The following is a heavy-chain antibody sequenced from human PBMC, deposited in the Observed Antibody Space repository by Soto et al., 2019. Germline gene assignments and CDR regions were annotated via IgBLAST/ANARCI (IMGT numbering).Heavy chain of an antibody. CDR3: AREYDSYGQSGGQDYYYYYGMDV. CDR1: GFTFSSYG. J-gene: IGHJ6*02. D-gene: IGHD3-22*01. V-gene: IGHV3-33*01. Sequence: GGSLRLSCAASGFTFSSYGMHWVRQAPGKGLEWVAVIWYDGSNKYYADSVKGRFTISRDNSKNTLYLQMNSLRAEDTAVYYCAREYDSYGQSGGQDYYYYYGMDVWGQGTTVTVSS. CDR2: IWYDGSNK.